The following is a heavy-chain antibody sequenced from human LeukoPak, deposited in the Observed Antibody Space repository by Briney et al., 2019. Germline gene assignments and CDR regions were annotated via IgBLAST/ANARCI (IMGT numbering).Heavy chain of an antibody. CDR2: INPYTENT. V-gene: IGHV1-18*01. CDR3: ARGSGYDRLDP. D-gene: IGHD5-12*01. J-gene: IGHJ5*02. CDR1: GYRFATSG. Sequence: GASVKVSCTASGYRFATSGISWVRQAPGHGLEWMAYINPYTENTNYAQNFQGRVTMTTDTSTSTAYMELKSLRADDTALYYCARGSGYDRLDPWGQGTLVTVSS.